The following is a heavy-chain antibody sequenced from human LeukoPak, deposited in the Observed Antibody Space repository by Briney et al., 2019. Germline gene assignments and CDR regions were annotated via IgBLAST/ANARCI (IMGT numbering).Heavy chain of an antibody. CDR3: ARRVGQKTTVDY. V-gene: IGHV4-34*01. D-gene: IGHD4-11*01. CDR1: GGSISSYY. Sequence: SETLSLICSVSGGSISSYYWSWIRQSPGKGLEWIGEINHSGSTNYNPSLKNRVTISVDTSKNQFSLKVSSVTAADTAVYYCARRVGQKTTVDYWGQGTLVTVSS. J-gene: IGHJ4*02. CDR2: INHSGST.